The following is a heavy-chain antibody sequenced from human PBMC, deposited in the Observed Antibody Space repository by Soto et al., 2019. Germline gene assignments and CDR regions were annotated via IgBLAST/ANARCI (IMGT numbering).Heavy chain of an antibody. CDR1: GGSIISGDYY. Sequence: QVQLQESGPGLVKPSQTLSLTCTVSGGSIISGDYYWSWIRQPPGKGLEWIGYIYYTGSTSYNPSXXSXVXXSLDTSNNQFSLRLTSVTAADTAVYYCASRGSFDYWGQGALVTVSS. CDR3: ASRGSFDY. CDR2: IYYTGST. J-gene: IGHJ4*02. V-gene: IGHV4-30-4*01. D-gene: IGHD5-12*01.